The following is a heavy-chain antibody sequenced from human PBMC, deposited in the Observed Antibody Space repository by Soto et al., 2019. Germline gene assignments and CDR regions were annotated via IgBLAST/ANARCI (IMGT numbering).Heavy chain of an antibody. CDR3: ARGGGWLQLSGVVDY. J-gene: IGHJ4*02. Sequence: PSETLSLTXTVSGGSISSGDYYWSWIRQPPGKGLEWIGYIYYSGSTYYNPSLKSRVTISVDTSKNQFSLKLSSVTAADTAVYYCARGGGWLQLSGVVDYWGQGTLVTVSS. D-gene: IGHD5-12*01. V-gene: IGHV4-30-4*01. CDR2: IYYSGST. CDR1: GGSISSGDYY.